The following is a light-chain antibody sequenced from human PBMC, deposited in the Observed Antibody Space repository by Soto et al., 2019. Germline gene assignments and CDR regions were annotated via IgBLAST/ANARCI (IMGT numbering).Light chain of an antibody. CDR1: QSVGSS. CDR2: GAS. CDR3: LQYGDSPQT. V-gene: IGKV3-20*01. Sequence: EIVLTQSPGTLSLSPGERATLSCRASQSVGSSLSWYQQKPGQAPRLLFYGASNRATAIPDRFSGSGFWTDFTLTITRLEPEDFAVYYCLQYGDSPQTFGRGTKVDIK. J-gene: IGKJ1*01.